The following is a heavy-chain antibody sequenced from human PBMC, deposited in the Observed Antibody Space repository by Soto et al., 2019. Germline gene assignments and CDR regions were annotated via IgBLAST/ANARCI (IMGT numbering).Heavy chain of an antibody. D-gene: IGHD3-9*01. CDR1: GFSLSTSGVG. Sequence: QITLKESGPTLVKTTQPLTLTCTFSGFSLSTSGVGVGWISKPPGKGLEWLAHIYLDDDKRYSTSLKSRLTITKDTAKNQLVRTMPNMHPAYTAAYYGAHRKALTGPFPEPGGAFDLWGQGTMFTVSS. CDR2: IYLDDDK. V-gene: IGHV2-5*02. J-gene: IGHJ3*01. CDR3: AHRKALTGPFPEPGGAFDL.